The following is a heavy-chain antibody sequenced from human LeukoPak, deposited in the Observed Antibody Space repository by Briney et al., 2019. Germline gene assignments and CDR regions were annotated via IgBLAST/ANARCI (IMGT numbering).Heavy chain of an antibody. CDR3: ARRLWAYCGGDCYAQFFDP. Sequence: ASVKVSCKASGYTFTSYYMHWVRQAPGQGLEWMGIINPSGGSTSYAQKFQGRVTMIRDTSTSTVYMELSSLRSEDTAVYYCARRLWAYCGGDCYAQFFDPWGQGTLVTVSS. D-gene: IGHD2-21*02. CDR2: INPSGGST. V-gene: IGHV1-46*01. CDR1: GYTFTSYY. J-gene: IGHJ5*02.